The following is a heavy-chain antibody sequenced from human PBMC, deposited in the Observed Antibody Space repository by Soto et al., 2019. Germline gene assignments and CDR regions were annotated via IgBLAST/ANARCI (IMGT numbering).Heavy chain of an antibody. J-gene: IGHJ6*04. CDR2: INAGNGNT. D-gene: IGHD2-15*01. Sequence: VKVSCKASGYTFTSYAMHWVRQAPGQRLEWMGWINAGNGNTKYSQKFQGRVTITRDTSASTAYMELSSLRSEDTAVYYCARDLEDIVVVVAATPGMDVWGKGTTVTVSS. CDR3: ARDLEDIVVVVAATPGMDV. CDR1: GYTFTSYA. V-gene: IGHV1-3*01.